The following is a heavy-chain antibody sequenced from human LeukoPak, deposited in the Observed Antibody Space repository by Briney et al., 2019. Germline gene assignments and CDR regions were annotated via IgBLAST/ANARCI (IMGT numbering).Heavy chain of an antibody. Sequence: GGSLRLSCAASGFTFSDYYMSWIRQAPGKGLEWVSYISSSSSYTNYADSVKGRFTISRDNTKNSLYLQMNSLRAEDTAVYYCAKVPAAGVYFDYWGQGTLVTVSS. CDR3: AKVPAAGVYFDY. V-gene: IGHV3-11*06. CDR2: ISSSSSYT. CDR1: GFTFSDYY. D-gene: IGHD2-2*01. J-gene: IGHJ4*02.